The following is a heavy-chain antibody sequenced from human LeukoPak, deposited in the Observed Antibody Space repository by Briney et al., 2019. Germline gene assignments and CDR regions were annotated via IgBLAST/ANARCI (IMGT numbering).Heavy chain of an antibody. D-gene: IGHD3-10*01. Sequence: PGGSLRLSCAASGFTFSSYSMNWVRQAPGKGLEWVSSISSSSSYIYYADSVKGRFTISRDNAKNSLYLQMNSLRAEDTAVYYCARGRNKMLRGAIGADTKYYSCYYMDVWGKGTTVTVSS. V-gene: IGHV3-21*01. CDR3: ARGRNKMLRGAIGADTKYYSCYYMDV. CDR1: GFTFSSYS. CDR2: ISSSSSYI. J-gene: IGHJ6*03.